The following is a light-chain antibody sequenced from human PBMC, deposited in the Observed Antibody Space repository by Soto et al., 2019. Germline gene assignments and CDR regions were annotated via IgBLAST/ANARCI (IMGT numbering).Light chain of an antibody. CDR2: YVC. V-gene: IGKV1-5*01. CDR3: QQYNTYWT. Sequence: DIDMTQSPSTVSVSRLERGTTPFLASQSVSSLLGWYHLRPAKGPKLLSYYVCSLDSGVRSRGSGCGSEIKFTLTISSLQADDFASYYCQQYNTYWTFGQGTKVDI. J-gene: IGKJ1*01. CDR1: QSVSSL.